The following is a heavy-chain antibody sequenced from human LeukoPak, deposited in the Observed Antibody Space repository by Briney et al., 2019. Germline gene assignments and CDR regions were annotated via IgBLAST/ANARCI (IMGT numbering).Heavy chain of an antibody. J-gene: IGHJ4*02. V-gene: IGHV4-38-2*02. CDR2: IYHSGST. Sequence: SETLSLTCTVSGYSISSGYYWGWIRQPPGEGLEWIGSIYHSGSTYYNPSLKSRVTISVDTSKNQFSLKLSSVSAADTAVYYCASSIPLWLSYFDYWGQGTLVTVSS. D-gene: IGHD5-18*01. CDR1: GYSISSGYY. CDR3: ASSIPLWLSYFDY.